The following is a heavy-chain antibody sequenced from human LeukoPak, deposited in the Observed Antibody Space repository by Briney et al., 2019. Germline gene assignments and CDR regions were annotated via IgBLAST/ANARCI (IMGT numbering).Heavy chain of an antibody. Sequence: GASVKVSCKASGYTFTGYYMHWVRQAPGQGLEWMGWINPNSGGTNYAQKFQGRVTMTRDMSTSTVYMELSSLRSEDTAVYYCARVLGFYGDDYFDSWGQGTLVTVSS. CDR2: INPNSGGT. CDR1: GYTFTGYY. D-gene: IGHD4-17*01. V-gene: IGHV1-2*02. J-gene: IGHJ4*02. CDR3: ARVLGFYGDDYFDS.